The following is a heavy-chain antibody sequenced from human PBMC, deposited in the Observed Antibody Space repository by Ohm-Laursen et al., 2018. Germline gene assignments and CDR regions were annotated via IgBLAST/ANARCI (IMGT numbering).Heavy chain of an antibody. V-gene: IGHV6-1*01. CDR1: GDSVSSTSAA. D-gene: IGHD2-8*01. Sequence: WQTLSLTCALSGDSVSSTSAAWNWIRQSPSRGLEWLGRTYYRSQWYSNYAVSVKSRMTVNADTSKNQFSLQLDSMTPEDTAVYYCARDGDRNEKFDYWGQGILVTVSS. CDR2: TYYRSQWYS. CDR3: ARDGDRNEKFDY. J-gene: IGHJ4*02.